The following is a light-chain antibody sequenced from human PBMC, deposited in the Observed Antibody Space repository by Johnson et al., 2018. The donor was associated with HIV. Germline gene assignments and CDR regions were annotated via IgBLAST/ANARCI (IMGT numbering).Light chain of an antibody. Sequence: QSVLTQPPSVSAAPGQKVNISCSGSSSNIGNNYVSWYQQLPGTAPKLLIYDNNKRPSGIPDRFSGSKSGTSATLGITGLQTGDEADYYCGTWDSSLSAYVLGTGTKVTVL. CDR1: SSNIGNNY. CDR3: GTWDSSLSAYV. J-gene: IGLJ1*01. CDR2: DNN. V-gene: IGLV1-51*01.